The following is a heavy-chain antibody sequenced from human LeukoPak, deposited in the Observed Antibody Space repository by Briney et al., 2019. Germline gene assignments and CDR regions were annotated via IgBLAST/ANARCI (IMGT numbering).Heavy chain of an antibody. D-gene: IGHD3-3*01. J-gene: IGHJ4*02. CDR1: GGSISSYY. Sequence: SETLSLTCTVSGGSISSYYWSWIRQPPGKGLEWIGYIYYSGSTNYNPSLKSRVTISVDRSKNQFSLKLSSVTAADTAVYYCASTLIYDFWSGYSKEVDYWGQGTLVTVSS. V-gene: IGHV4-59*12. CDR2: IYYSGST. CDR3: ASTLIYDFWSGYSKEVDY.